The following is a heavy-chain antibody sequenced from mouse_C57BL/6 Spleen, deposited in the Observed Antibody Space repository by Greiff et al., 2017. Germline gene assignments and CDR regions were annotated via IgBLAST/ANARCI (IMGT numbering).Heavy chain of an antibody. J-gene: IGHJ2*01. CDR1: GYTFTSYW. CDR3: ARDGGNYEEGHFDY. V-gene: IGHV1-64*01. CDR2: IHPNSGST. Sequence: VQLQESGAELVKPGASVKLSCKASGYTFTSYWMHWVKQRPGQGLEWIGMIHPNSGSTNYNEKFKSKATLTVDKSSSTAYMQLSSLTSEDSAVYYCARDGGNYEEGHFDYWGQGTTLTVSS. D-gene: IGHD2-1*01.